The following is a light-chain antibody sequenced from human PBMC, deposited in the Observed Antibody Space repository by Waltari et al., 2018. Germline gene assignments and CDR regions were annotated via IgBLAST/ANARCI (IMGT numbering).Light chain of an antibody. V-gene: IGKV1-5*03. CDR2: KAS. J-gene: IGKJ1*01. Sequence: DIQMTQSPSTLSTSVGDRVTITCRASQSISSWLAWYQQKPGKAPKLLIYKASSLKSGVPSRFSGSGSETEFTLTISSLQPDDFATYYCQQYNSYPSFGQGTKVEIK. CDR3: QQYNSYPS. CDR1: QSISSW.